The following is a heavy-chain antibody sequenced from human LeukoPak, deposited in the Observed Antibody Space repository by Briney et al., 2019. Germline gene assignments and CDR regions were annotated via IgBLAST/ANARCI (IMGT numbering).Heavy chain of an antibody. CDR1: GFTFSSYA. Sequence: PGGSLRLSCAASGFTFSSYAMNWVRQAPGKGLEWVSTISGSGVNTYFADSVKGRFTISRDNSKNTLYLQMNTLRAEDTAVYYCAKTPGYGDYSMDVWGKGTRVTASS. CDR3: AKTPGYGDYSMDV. V-gene: IGHV3-23*01. D-gene: IGHD4-17*01. J-gene: IGHJ6*03. CDR2: ISGSGVNT.